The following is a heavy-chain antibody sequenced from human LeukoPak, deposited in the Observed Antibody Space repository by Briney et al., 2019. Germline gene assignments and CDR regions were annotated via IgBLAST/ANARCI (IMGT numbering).Heavy chain of an antibody. CDR3: ARDYKYAFDN. CDR2: IGIDSGNT. V-gene: IGHV3-48*01. D-gene: IGHD5-24*01. J-gene: IGHJ4*02. Sequence: GGSLSLSCAASGFTFSDYSWNWVRQAPGKGLEWISYIGIDSGNTNYADSVKGRFTISGDKAKNSLYLQMNSLRVEDTAVYYCARDYKYAFDNWGQGTLVTVSS. CDR1: GFTFSDYS.